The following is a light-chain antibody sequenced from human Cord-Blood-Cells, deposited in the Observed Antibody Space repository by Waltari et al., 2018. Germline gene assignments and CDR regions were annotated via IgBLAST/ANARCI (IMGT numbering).Light chain of an antibody. V-gene: IGLV8-61*01. CDR1: SGSVSTSYY. CDR2: STN. J-gene: IGLJ3*02. CDR3: VLYMGSGIWV. Sequence: QTVVTQEPSFSVSPGGTVTLTCGLSSGSVSTSYYPCWYQQTPGPAPRTLSYSTNARSSGVPDRFSGSILGNKAALTITGAQADDESDYYCVLYMGSGIWVFGGGTKLTVL.